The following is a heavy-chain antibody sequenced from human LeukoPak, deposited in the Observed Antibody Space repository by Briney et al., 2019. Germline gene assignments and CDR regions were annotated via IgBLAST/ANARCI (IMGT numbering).Heavy chain of an antibody. CDR1: GYTFTGYY. V-gene: IGHV1-2*02. J-gene: IGHJ4*02. CDR3: ARDRDSSSWYPTPFDY. Sequence: ASVKVSCKASGYTFTGYYMHWVRQAPGQGLESMGWINPNSGDTNYAQKLQGRVTMTTDTSTSTAYMELRSLRSDDTAVYYCARDRDSSSWYPTPFDYWGQGTLVTVSS. D-gene: IGHD6-13*01. CDR2: INPNSGDT.